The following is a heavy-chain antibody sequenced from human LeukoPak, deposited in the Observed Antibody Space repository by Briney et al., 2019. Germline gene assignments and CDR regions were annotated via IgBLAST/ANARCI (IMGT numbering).Heavy chain of an antibody. CDR3: ARGGPPGYYYDYYMDV. Sequence: PSETLSLTCTVSGGSISSYYWSWIRQTPGKGLEWIGYIYYSGSTNFNPSLKSRVTISVDTSKNQFSLKLSSVTAADTAVYFCARGGPPGYYYDYYMDVWGKGTTVTISS. CDR2: IYYSGST. J-gene: IGHJ6*03. V-gene: IGHV4-59*01. CDR1: GGSISSYY.